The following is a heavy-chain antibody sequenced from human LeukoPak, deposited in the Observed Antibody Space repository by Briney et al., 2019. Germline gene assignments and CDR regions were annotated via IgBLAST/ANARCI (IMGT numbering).Heavy chain of an antibody. V-gene: IGHV3-48*03. D-gene: IGHD6-19*01. Sequence: QAGGSLRLSCAASGFTFSSYEMNWVRQAPGKGLEWVSYISSSGSNIYYADSVKGRFTISRDNAKNSLYLQMNSLRAEDTAVYYCARVPLPADSSGWYYFDYWGQGTLVTVSS. CDR1: GFTFSSYE. CDR2: ISSSGSNI. CDR3: ARVPLPADSSGWYYFDY. J-gene: IGHJ4*02.